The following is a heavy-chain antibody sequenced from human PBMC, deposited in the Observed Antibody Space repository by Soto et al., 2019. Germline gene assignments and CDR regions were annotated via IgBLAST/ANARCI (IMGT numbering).Heavy chain of an antibody. D-gene: IGHD1-26*01. V-gene: IGHV4-31*03. CDR2: IYYSGST. CDR1: GGSISSGGYY. J-gene: IGHJ6*02. CDR3: ARDVVTLKWVYGMDV. Sequence: QVQLQESGPGLVKPSQTLSLTCTVSGGSISSGGYYWSWIRQHPGKGLEWIGYIYYSGSTYYNPSLKSRVTISVDTSKNQFSLKLSSVTAADTAVYYCARDVVTLKWVYGMDVWGQGTTVTVSS.